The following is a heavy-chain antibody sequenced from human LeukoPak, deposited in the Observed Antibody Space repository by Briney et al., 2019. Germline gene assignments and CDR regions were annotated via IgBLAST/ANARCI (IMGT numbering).Heavy chain of an antibody. CDR2: IYHSGST. V-gene: IGHV4-38-2*01. J-gene: IGHJ4*02. D-gene: IGHD4-11*01. CDR1: GYSISSGHY. Sequence: SETLSLTCSVSGYSISSGHYWGCIRQPPGKGLEWIGSIYHSGSTYCNPSLKSRVSISVDTSKNQFSLRLSSVTAADTAVYYCARTLTPLRTGFDYWGQGTLVTVSS. CDR3: ARTLTPLRTGFDY.